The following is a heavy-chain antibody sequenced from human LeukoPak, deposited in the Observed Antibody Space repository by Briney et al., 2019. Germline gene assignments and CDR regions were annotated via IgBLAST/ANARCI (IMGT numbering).Heavy chain of an antibody. CDR2: IDYSGRA. Sequence: QTSETLSLTCTVSGGSLTNYYWTWLRQPPGKGLEWIGYIDYSGRANYSPSLKSRVTISLDTSNNQFSLKFNSVTAADTAVYYCARALATMFFDYWGQGTLVTVSS. J-gene: IGHJ4*02. V-gene: IGHV4-59*01. D-gene: IGHD5-12*01. CDR1: GGSLTNYY. CDR3: ARALATMFFDY.